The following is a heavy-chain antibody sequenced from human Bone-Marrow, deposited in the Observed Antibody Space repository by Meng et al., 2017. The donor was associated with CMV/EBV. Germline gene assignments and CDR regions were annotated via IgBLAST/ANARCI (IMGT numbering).Heavy chain of an antibody. J-gene: IGHJ4*02. Sequence: GESLKISCKASGYTFNGYYMFWVRQAPGQGLEWMGWINPNNGDTNYAQKFQGRVTMTRDTSISTAYMELSRLRSDDTAVYYCAREAMRAYYFDYWGQGTLVTVSS. V-gene: IGHV1-2*02. CDR2: INPNNGDT. CDR3: AREAMRAYYFDY. D-gene: IGHD3-16*01. CDR1: GYTFNGYY.